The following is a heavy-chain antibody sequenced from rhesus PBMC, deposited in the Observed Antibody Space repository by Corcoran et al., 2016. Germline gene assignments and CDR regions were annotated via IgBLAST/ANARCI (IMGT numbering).Heavy chain of an antibody. D-gene: IGHD3-9*01. J-gene: IGHJ5-1*01. CDR2: INGYSGST. CDR1: GGSFRSYW. Sequence: QVHLQESGPGLVKPSENLSLTCAVSGGSFRSYWRNWLRQPPGKGLEWIGEINGYSGSTNYNPSLQSRVTISKDVSKNQFSLKLTSVTAADTAVYYCTSPVRYRFDVWGPGVLVSVSS. V-gene: IGHV4-80*01. CDR3: TSPVRYRFDV.